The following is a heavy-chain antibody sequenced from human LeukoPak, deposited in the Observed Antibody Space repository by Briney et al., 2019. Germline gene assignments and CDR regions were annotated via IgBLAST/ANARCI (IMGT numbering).Heavy chain of an antibody. CDR2: IKSKTDGGTT. J-gene: IGHJ3*02. V-gene: IGHV3-15*01. CDR1: GFTFSNAW. D-gene: IGHD3-3*01. Sequence: GGSLRLSCAASGFTFSNAWMSWVRQAPGKGLEGVGRIKSKTDGGTTDYAAPVKGRFTISRDDSKNTLYLQMNSLKTEDTAVYYCTTALQGYYDFWSGRGAFDIWGQGTMVTVSS. CDR3: TTALQGYYDFWSGRGAFDI.